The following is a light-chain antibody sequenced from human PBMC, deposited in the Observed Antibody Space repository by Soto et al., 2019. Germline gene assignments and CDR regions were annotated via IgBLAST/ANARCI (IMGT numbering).Light chain of an antibody. J-gene: IGKJ1*01. CDR3: QQYNNWPPWT. Sequence: EIVLTQSPGTLSLSPGERATLSCRASQSVTSNYLAWYQQKPGQAPRLLVYGASSRATGISDRFSGSGSGTDFTLTISSLQSEDFAVYYCQQYNNWPPWTFGQGTKVDIK. V-gene: IGKV3-20*01. CDR1: QSVTSNY. CDR2: GAS.